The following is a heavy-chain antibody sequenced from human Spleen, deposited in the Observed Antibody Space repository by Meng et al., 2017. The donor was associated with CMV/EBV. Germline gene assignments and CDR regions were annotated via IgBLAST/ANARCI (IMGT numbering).Heavy chain of an antibody. D-gene: IGHD6-13*01. J-gene: IGHJ4*02. CDR1: GASVNSGSYP. CDR2: TINGGST. Sequence: TVSGASVNSGSYPWNWVRQPPGKGLEWIGPTINGGSTDYNPSLRSRLTISVDTSKNDFSLNLNSVTAADTAVYYCVGLTAGGGGRGYWGQGALVTVSS. V-gene: IGHV4-61*03. CDR3: VGLTAGGGGRGY.